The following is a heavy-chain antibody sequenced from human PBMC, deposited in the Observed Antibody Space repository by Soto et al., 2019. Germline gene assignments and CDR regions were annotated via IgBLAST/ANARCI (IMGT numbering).Heavy chain of an antibody. V-gene: IGHV3-11*01. J-gene: IGHJ6*02. Sequence: QVQLVESGGGLVKPGGSLRLSCAASGFTFSDHYMSCIRRAPGKGLEWVSYISSDSTSIFHADSVKGRFTISRDNGKKSLYLQMSSLRAEDTALYYCARGHYGLDVWGQGTTVTVSS. CDR2: ISSDSTSI. CDR1: GFTFSDHY. CDR3: ARGHYGLDV.